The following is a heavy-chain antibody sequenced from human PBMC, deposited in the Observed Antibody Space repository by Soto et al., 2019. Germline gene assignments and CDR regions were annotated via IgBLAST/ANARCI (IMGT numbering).Heavy chain of an antibody. J-gene: IGHJ4*02. D-gene: IGHD3-9*01. Sequence: QVQLVESGGGLVKPGGSLRLSCAASGFTFSDYYISWIRQAPGKGLEWVSYISSSSSYTNYADSVKGRFTISRDNTKNSLYLQMNSLRAEDSAVYYCARPSSFFDSYYFAYWGQGTPVTVSS. V-gene: IGHV3-11*05. CDR3: ARPSSFFDSYYFAY. CDR2: ISSSSSYT. CDR1: GFTFSDYY.